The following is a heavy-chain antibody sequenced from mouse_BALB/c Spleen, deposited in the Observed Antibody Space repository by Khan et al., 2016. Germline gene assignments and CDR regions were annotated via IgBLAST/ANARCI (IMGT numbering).Heavy chain of an antibody. V-gene: IGHV1-80*01. Sequence: QVQLQQSGAELVRPGSSVKISCKASDFAFSSYWMNWVKQRPGQGLAWIGQIYPGDGDTNYNGKFKGKATLTADKSSSTAYMQLSSLTSEDSAVYFCARGTPFANWGQGTLVTVSA. J-gene: IGHJ3*01. CDR3: ARGTPFAN. CDR2: IYPGDGDT. CDR1: DFAFSSYW. D-gene: IGHD2-14*01.